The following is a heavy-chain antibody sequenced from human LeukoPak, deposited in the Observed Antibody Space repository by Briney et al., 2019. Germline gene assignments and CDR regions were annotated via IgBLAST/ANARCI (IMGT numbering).Heavy chain of an antibody. Sequence: SETLSLTCSVSGDSISYFYWSWIRQAAGKGLEWIGRMSSSGNNDYNASLKSRVTMSVDTSKNQLSLKVISVTAADTAVYYCARGRGSSQYYYYYYYMDVWGKGTTVTVSS. CDR1: GDSISYFY. CDR3: ARGRGSSQYYYYYYYMDV. CDR2: MSSSGNN. D-gene: IGHD6-13*01. J-gene: IGHJ6*03. V-gene: IGHV4-4*07.